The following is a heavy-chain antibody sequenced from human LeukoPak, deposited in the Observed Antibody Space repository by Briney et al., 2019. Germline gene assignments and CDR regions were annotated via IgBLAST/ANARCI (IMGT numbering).Heavy chain of an antibody. D-gene: IGHD5-24*01. CDR3: ARGLRRKIRDFDY. V-gene: IGHV4-39*07. CDR2: LYYSGKT. CDR1: GGYISSTTYY. Sequence: PSDTLSLTCIISGGYISSTTYYWGWIRQPPGRGLEWIGTLYYSGKTYYNPSLKSRVTISIDTSKNQFSLKLSSVTAADTAVYYCARGLRRKIRDFDYWGQGTLVTVSS. J-gene: IGHJ4*02.